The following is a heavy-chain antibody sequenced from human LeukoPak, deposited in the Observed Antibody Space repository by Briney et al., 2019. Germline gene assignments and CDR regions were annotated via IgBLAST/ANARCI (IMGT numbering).Heavy chain of an antibody. Sequence: RWASVKVSCKASGYTFTSYYMHWVRQAPGQGLEWMGIINPSGGSTNYAQKLQGRVTMTTDTSTSTAYMELRSLRSDDTAVYYCARGDILTGYYKPCYFDYWGQGTLVTVSS. CDR2: INPSGGST. V-gene: IGHV1-46*01. J-gene: IGHJ4*02. CDR3: ARGDILTGYYKPCYFDY. D-gene: IGHD3-9*01. CDR1: GYTFTSYY.